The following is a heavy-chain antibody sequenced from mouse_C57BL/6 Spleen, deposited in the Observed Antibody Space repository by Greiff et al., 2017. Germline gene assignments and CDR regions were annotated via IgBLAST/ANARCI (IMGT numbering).Heavy chain of an antibody. CDR1: GFTFSDYG. V-gene: IGHV5-17*01. J-gene: IGHJ2*01. CDR3: ARLYGNYEDY. Sequence: EVKLVESGGGLVKPGGSLKLSCAASGFTFSDYGMHWVRQAPEKGLEWVAYISSGSSTIYYADTVQGRFTISRDNAKNTLFLQMTSLRSEDTAMYYCARLYGNYEDYWGQGTTLTVSS. CDR2: ISSGSSTI. D-gene: IGHD2-10*02.